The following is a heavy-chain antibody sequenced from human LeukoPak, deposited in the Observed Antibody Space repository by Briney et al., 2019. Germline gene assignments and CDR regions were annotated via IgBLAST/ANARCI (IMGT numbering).Heavy chain of an antibody. V-gene: IGHV5-51*01. J-gene: IGHJ4*02. CDR2: IYPGDSDT. Sequence: GESLKISCKGSGYSFTSYWIGWVRQMPGKGLEWMGIIYPGDSDTIYSPSFQGQVTISADKSISTAYLKWSSLKASDTAMYYCARREMAEHFDYWGQGTLVTVSS. CDR1: GYSFTSYW. CDR3: ARREMAEHFDY. D-gene: IGHD5-24*01.